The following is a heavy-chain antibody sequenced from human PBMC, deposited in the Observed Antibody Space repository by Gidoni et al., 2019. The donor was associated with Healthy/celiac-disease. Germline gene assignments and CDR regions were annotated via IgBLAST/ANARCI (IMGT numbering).Heavy chain of an antibody. Sequence: QVQLVQSGAEVKKPGASVKVSCKASGYTFTGYYMHWVRQAPGQGLEWMGWINPNSGGTNYAQKFQGRVTMTRDTSISTAYMELSRLRSDDTAVYYCAREPAGGQWLVLSALDYWGQGTLVTVSS. V-gene: IGHV1-2*02. J-gene: IGHJ4*02. D-gene: IGHD6-19*01. CDR2: INPNSGGT. CDR3: AREPAGGQWLVLSALDY. CDR1: GYTFTGYY.